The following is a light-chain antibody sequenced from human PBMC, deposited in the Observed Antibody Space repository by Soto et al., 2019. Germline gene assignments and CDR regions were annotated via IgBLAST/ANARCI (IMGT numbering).Light chain of an antibody. CDR1: SSNIGAGYD. J-gene: IGLJ3*02. V-gene: IGLV1-40*01. Sequence: QSVLTQPPSVSGAPGQRVTISCTGSSSNIGAGYDVHWYQQLPGTAPKLLIYGNSNRPSGVPDRFSGSKSGTSASLAITGLQAEDEADYYCQYYDSSLSGSVFGGGTKGTVL. CDR2: GNS. CDR3: QYYDSSLSGSV.